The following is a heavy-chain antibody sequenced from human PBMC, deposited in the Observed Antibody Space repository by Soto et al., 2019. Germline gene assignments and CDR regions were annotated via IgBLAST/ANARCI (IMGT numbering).Heavy chain of an antibody. J-gene: IGHJ5*02. V-gene: IGHV4-34*01. Sequence: SETLSLTCAVYGGSFSGYYWSWIRQPPGKGLEWVGEINHSGSTNYNPSLKSRVTISVDTSKNQFSLKLSSVTAADTAVYYCARGSGPLTYYDFWSGYYTRDWFDPWGQGTLVTAPQ. CDR1: GGSFSGYY. CDR3: ARGSGPLTYYDFWSGYYTRDWFDP. D-gene: IGHD3-3*01. CDR2: INHSGST.